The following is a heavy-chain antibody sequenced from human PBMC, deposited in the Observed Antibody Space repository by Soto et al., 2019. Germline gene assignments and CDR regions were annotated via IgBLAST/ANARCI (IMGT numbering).Heavy chain of an antibody. CDR3: ARGLEFYDFWSGYYLGYYYYYRDV. J-gene: IGHJ6*03. V-gene: IGHV3-23*01. CDR1: GFTFSSYA. D-gene: IGHD3-3*01. CDR2: ISGSGGST. Sequence: PGGSLRLSCAASGFTFSSYAMSWVRQAPGKGLEWVSAISGSGGSTYYADSVKGRFTISRDNSKNTLYLQMNSLRAEDTAVYYWARGLEFYDFWSGYYLGYYYYYRDVWGKGTTVTVS.